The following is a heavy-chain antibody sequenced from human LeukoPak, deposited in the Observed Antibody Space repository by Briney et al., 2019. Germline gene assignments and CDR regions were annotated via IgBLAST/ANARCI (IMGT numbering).Heavy chain of an antibody. J-gene: IGHJ4*02. Sequence: GGSLRLSRAASGFPFSSSAMTWVRQAPGKGLEWVSTITDTGDSTHYADSVKGRFTFSRDNSKNTLYLQMNSLRAEDTAVYFCAKGSHYYDSSGYYTHWGQGTLVTVSS. CDR2: ITDTGDST. D-gene: IGHD3-22*01. CDR3: AKGSHYYDSSGYYTH. V-gene: IGHV3-23*01. CDR1: GFPFSSSA.